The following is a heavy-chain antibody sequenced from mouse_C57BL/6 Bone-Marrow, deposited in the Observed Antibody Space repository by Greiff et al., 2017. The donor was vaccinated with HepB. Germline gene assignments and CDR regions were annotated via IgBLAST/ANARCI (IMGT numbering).Heavy chain of an antibody. Sequence: QVQLQQSGPELVKPGASVKISCKASGYAFSSSWMNWVKQRPGKGLEWIGRIYPGDGDTNYNGKFKGKATLTADKSSSTACMQLSSLTSEDSAVYFCARWLDAMDYWGQGTSVTVSS. J-gene: IGHJ4*01. CDR2: IYPGDGDT. D-gene: IGHD2-2*01. CDR1: GYAFSSSW. V-gene: IGHV1-82*01. CDR3: ARWLDAMDY.